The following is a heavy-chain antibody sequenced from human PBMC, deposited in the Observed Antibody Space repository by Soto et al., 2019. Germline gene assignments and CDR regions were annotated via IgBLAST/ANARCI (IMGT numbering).Heavy chain of an antibody. CDR3: ARGDRFGGILALAFDY. V-gene: IGHV4-59*02. CDR2: MSYRGAT. Sequence: PSETLSLTCTVSGVSVTDSYWTWIRQIPGKGLEWIGFMSYRGATNYNPSLKSRVTMSLDASKNQFSLELRSVTAADTAVFYCARGDRFGGILALAFDYWGQGTVVTVSS. D-gene: IGHD3-16*02. CDR1: GVSVTDSY. J-gene: IGHJ4*02.